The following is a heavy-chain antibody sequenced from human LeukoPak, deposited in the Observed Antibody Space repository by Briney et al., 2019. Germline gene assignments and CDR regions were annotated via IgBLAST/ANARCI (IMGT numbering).Heavy chain of an antibody. CDR1: GGSITQTNY. J-gene: IGHJ4*02. CDR3: ARGAGGGLRLRPFDY. D-gene: IGHD5-12*01. CDR2: IYYSGST. V-gene: IGHV4-39*01. Sequence: PSGTLSLTCDVPGGSITQTNYWTWVRRPPGKGLEWIGSIYYSGSTYYNPSLKSRVTISVDTSKNQFSLKLSSVTAADTAVYYCARGAGGGLRLRPFDYWGQGTLVTVSS.